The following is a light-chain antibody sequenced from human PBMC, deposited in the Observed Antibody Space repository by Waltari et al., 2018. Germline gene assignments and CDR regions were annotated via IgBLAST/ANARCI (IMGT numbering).Light chain of an antibody. Sequence: EIVLTPSPGTLSLSSGERATLSCRTSQSVSKYLAWYQQKPGQAPRLLIYHASSRATGIPDRFSGSGSGTDFSLTISRLEPEDFAVYYCQHYESLPVTFGQGTKVEIK. V-gene: IGKV3-20*01. CDR1: QSVSKY. J-gene: IGKJ1*01. CDR3: QHYESLPVT. CDR2: HAS.